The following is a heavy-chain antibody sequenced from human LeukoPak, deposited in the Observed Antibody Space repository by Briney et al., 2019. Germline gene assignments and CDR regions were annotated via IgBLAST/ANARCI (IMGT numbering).Heavy chain of an antibody. CDR1: GYTFTGYY. J-gene: IGHJ4*02. D-gene: IGHD3-22*01. CDR3: ARVLYYYDSSGYRGYYFDY. V-gene: IGHV1-46*01. CDR2: MNPSGGRT. Sequence: GASLKVSCKASGYTFTGYYMHSGREAPGQGLEWRGIMNPSGGRTSYAQKFQGRVTMTRDMSTSTVYMELSSLRSEDTAVYYCARVLYYYDSSGYRGYYFDYWGQGTLVTVSS.